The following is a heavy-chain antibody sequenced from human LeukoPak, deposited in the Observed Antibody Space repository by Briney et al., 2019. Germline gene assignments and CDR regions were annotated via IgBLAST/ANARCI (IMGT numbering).Heavy chain of an antibody. J-gene: IGHJ4*02. CDR2: IYTSGST. V-gene: IGHV4-4*07. Sequence: PSETLSLTCTVSRGSISSSYWSWIRQPAGKGLEWIGRIYTSGSTNYNPSLKSRVTMSVDTSKNQFSLKLSSVTAADTAVYYCARGTIIAGPDYWGQGTLVTVSS. CDR1: RGSISSSY. CDR3: ARGTIIAGPDY. D-gene: IGHD3-22*01.